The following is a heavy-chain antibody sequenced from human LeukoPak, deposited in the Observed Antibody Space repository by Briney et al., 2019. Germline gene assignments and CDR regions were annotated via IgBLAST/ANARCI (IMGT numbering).Heavy chain of an antibody. Sequence: GGSLRLSCAASGFTVSSNYMSWVRQAPGKGLEWVSVIYSGGSTYYADSVKGRFTISRDNSKNTLYLQRNSLRAEDTAVYYCAREYRGEYYFAYWGQGTLVTVSS. D-gene: IGHD3-10*01. V-gene: IGHV3-66*01. CDR3: AREYRGEYYFAY. CDR1: GFTVSSNY. CDR2: IYSGGST. J-gene: IGHJ4*02.